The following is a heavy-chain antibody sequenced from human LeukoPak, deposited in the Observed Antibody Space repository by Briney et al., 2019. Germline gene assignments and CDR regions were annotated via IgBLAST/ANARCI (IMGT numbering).Heavy chain of an antibody. J-gene: IGHJ4*02. CDR1: GFSFSRYW. Sequence: PGGSLRLSCAASGFSFSRYWMTWVRQAPGKGLEWVANIKGDESDDHYVASVRGRFTISRDNAKRSLYLQMNNLRAEATGVYYCARVADYDFLSGYYSPFDHWGQGVLVIVSS. CDR3: ARVADYDFLSGYYSPFDH. CDR2: IKGDESDD. D-gene: IGHD3-3*01. V-gene: IGHV3-7*01.